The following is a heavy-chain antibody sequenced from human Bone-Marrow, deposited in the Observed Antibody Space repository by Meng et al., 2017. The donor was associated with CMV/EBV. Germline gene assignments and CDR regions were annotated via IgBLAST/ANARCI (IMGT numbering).Heavy chain of an antibody. CDR3: ASIAARPGSDY. CDR1: GFTFSSYW. Sequence: GESLKISCAASGFTFSSYWMHWVRQALGKGLVWVSRINSDGSSTSYADSVKGRFTISRDNAKNTLYLQMNSLRAEDTAVYYCASIAARPGSDYWGQGTLVTVSS. J-gene: IGHJ4*02. CDR2: INSDGSST. V-gene: IGHV3-74*01. D-gene: IGHD6-6*01.